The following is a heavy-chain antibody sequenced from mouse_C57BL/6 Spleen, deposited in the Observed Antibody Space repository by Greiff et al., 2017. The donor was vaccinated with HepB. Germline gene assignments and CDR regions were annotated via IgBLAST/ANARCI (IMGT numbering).Heavy chain of an antibody. CDR3: ARRGDLYAMDY. J-gene: IGHJ4*01. V-gene: IGHV5-17*01. D-gene: IGHD2-13*01. CDR1: GFTFSDYG. CDR2: ISSGSSTI. Sequence: EVHLVESGGGLVKPGGSLKLPCAASGFTFSDYGMHWVRQAPEKGLEWVAYISSGSSTIYYADTVKGRFTISRDNSKNTLFLQMTSLRSEDTAMYYWARRGDLYAMDYWGQGTSVTVSS.